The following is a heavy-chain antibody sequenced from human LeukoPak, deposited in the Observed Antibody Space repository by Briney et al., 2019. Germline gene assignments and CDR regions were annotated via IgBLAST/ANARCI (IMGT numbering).Heavy chain of an antibody. CDR3: ARGYCSGGSCYEPNWFDP. Sequence: ASVKVSCKASGYTFTGYYMHWVRQAPGQGLEWMGWINPNSGGTNYAQKFQGRVTMTRDTSISTAYMELSRLRSDDTAVYYCARGYCSGGSCYEPNWFDPWGQGTLVTVSS. V-gene: IGHV1-2*02. CDR1: GYTFTGYY. J-gene: IGHJ5*02. D-gene: IGHD2-15*01. CDR2: INPNSGGT.